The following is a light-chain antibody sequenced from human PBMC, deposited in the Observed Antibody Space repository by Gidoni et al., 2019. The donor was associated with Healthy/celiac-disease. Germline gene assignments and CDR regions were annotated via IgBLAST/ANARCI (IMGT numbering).Light chain of an antibody. CDR2: DAS. CDR1: QSVSSY. Sequence: EIVLTQSPANLSLSPGERATHSCRTSQSVSSYLAWYQQKPGQAPRLLIYDASNRATGIPARFSGSGSGTDFTLTISSLEPEDFAVYYCQQRSNWLTFGGGTKVEIK. V-gene: IGKV3-11*01. J-gene: IGKJ4*01. CDR3: QQRSNWLT.